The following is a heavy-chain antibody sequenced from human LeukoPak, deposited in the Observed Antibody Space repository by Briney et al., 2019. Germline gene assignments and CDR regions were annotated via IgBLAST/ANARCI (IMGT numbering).Heavy chain of an antibody. CDR2: IYYSGST. D-gene: IGHD6-19*01. J-gene: IGHJ3*02. CDR1: GDSISSSSSY. Sequence: SETLSLTCTVSGDSISSSSSYWGWIRQPPGEGLEWIGSIYYSGSTYYNTSLKSQVTISVDTSKNQFSLKLSSVTAADTAVYYCATGAGGSGHAFDIWGQGTMVTVSS. CDR3: ATGAGGSGHAFDI. V-gene: IGHV4-39*07.